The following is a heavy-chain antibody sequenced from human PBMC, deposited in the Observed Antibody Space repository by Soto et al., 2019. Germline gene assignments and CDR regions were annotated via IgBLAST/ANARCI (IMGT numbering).Heavy chain of an antibody. D-gene: IGHD3-22*01. CDR2: ISGSGGST. CDR1: GFTFSSYA. CDR3: AKDLSTYYYDSSGSPGY. V-gene: IGHV3-23*01. Sequence: LRLSCAASGFTFSSYAMSWVRQAPGKGLEWVSAISGSGGSTYYADSVKGRFTISRDNSKNTLYLQMNSLRAEDTAVYYCAKDLSTYYYDSSGSPGYWGQGTLVTVSS. J-gene: IGHJ4*02.